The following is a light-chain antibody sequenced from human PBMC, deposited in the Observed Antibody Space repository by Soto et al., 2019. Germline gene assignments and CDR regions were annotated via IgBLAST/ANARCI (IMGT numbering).Light chain of an antibody. Sequence: QSVLTQPASVSGSPGQSIAISCTGSSSDVGGYNYVSWYQHHPGKAPKLMIYDVTNRPSGVSDRFSGSKSGNTASLTISGLQAEDEADYYCSSYAGTTTFYVFGTGTKVTVL. V-gene: IGLV2-14*03. J-gene: IGLJ1*01. CDR1: SSDVGGYNY. CDR3: SSYAGTTTFYV. CDR2: DVT.